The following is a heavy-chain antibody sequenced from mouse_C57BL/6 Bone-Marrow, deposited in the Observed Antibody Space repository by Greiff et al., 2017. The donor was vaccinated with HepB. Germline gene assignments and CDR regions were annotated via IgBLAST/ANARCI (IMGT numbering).Heavy chain of an antibody. CDR3: AREDYYGSTHWYFDV. D-gene: IGHD1-1*01. CDR2: IYPGDGDT. V-gene: IGHV1-82*01. Sequence: QVQLQQSGPELVKPGASVKISCKASGYAFSSSWMNWVKQRPGKGLEWIGRIYPGDGDTNYNGKFKGKATLTADKSSSTAYMQLSSLTSEDSAVYFCAREDYYGSTHWYFDVWGTGTTVTVSS. CDR1: GYAFSSSW. J-gene: IGHJ1*03.